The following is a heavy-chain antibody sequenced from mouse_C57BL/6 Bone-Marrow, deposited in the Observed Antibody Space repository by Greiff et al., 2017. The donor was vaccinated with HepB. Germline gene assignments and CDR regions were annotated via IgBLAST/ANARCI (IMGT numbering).Heavy chain of an antibody. V-gene: IGHV1-87*01. Sequence: VQRVESGPELARPWASVKISCQAFYTFSRRVHFAIRDTNYWMQWVKQRPGQGLEWIGAIYPGNGDTSYNQKFKGKATLTADKSSSTAYMQLSSLTSEDSAVYYCAWRSNYAIYYAMDYWGQGTSVTVSS. CDR2: GQGLEWIG. CDR1: YTFSRRVH. J-gene: IGHJ4*01. CDR3: SEDSAVYYCAWRSNYAIYYAMDY. D-gene: IGHD2-5*01.